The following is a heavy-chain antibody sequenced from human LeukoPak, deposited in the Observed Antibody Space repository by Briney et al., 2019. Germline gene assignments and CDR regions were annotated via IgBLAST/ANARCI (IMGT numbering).Heavy chain of an antibody. CDR3: ASITIFGVAFDY. J-gene: IGHJ4*02. V-gene: IGHV4-59*08. CDR1: GGSISSYH. D-gene: IGHD3-3*01. Sequence: PSETLSLTCTVSGGSISSYHWSWIRQPPGKGLEWIGYIYYSGSTNYNPSLKSRVTISVDTSKNQFSLKLSSVTAADTAVYYCASITIFGVAFDYWGQGTLVTVSS. CDR2: IYYSGST.